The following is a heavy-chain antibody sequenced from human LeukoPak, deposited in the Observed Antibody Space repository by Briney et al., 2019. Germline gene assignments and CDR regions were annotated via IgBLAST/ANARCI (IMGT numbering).Heavy chain of an antibody. Sequence: SETLSLTCTVSGDSISSYYWSWIRQPAGKGLEWIGRVYHSGSTNHNPSLKSRVTMSVDTSKNQCSLKLSSVTAEDTAVYYCARDSRSSSVWYFDVWGRGTLVTVSS. CDR3: ARDSRSSSVWYFDV. D-gene: IGHD6-6*01. CDR1: GDSISSYY. CDR2: VYHSGST. V-gene: IGHV4-4*07. J-gene: IGHJ2*01.